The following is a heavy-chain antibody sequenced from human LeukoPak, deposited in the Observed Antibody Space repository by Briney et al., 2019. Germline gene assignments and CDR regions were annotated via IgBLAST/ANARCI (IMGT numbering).Heavy chain of an antibody. CDR2: ISGSAGAT. V-gene: IGHV3-23*01. D-gene: IGHD3-3*01. CDR1: GFTFSSYG. J-gene: IGHJ4*02. Sequence: GGSLRLSCAASGFTFSSYGMHWVRQAPGKGLEWVATISGSAGATYYADSVKGRFTISRDNFKNTLFLQMNSLRAEDTAIYYCAKRSEWTEYYFDYWGQGTLVTVYS. CDR3: AKRSEWTEYYFDY.